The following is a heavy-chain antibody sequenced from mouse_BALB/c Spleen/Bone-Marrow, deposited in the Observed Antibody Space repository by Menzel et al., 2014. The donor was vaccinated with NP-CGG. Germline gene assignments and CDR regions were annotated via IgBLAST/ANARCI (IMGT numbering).Heavy chain of an antibody. V-gene: IGHV1-5*01. CDR3: TRSITTAVEFDY. CDR1: GYSFTSYW. Sequence: VQLQQSGTVLARPGASVKMSCKASGYSFTSYWMYWIKQRPGQGLEWIGAIYPGNSGTSYNQNFKGKAKLTAVTSASTAYMELSSLTNEDSAVYYCTRSITTAVEFDYWGQGTSLTVS. CDR2: IYPGNSGT. D-gene: IGHD1-1*01. J-gene: IGHJ2*03.